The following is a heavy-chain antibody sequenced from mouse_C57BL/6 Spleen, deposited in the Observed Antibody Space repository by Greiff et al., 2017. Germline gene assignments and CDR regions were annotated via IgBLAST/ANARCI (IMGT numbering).Heavy chain of an antibody. V-gene: IGHV1-64*01. D-gene: IGHD1-1*01. CDR1: GYTFTSYW. CDR3: ARPNYYGSSHWYFDV. CDR2: IHPNSGRT. Sequence: QVQLQQSGAELVKPGASVKLSCKASGYTFTSYWMHWVKQRPGQGLEWIGMIHPNSGRTNYNEKFKSKATLTVDKSSSTAYMQLSSLTSEDSAVYYCARPNYYGSSHWYFDVWGTGTTVTVSS. J-gene: IGHJ1*03.